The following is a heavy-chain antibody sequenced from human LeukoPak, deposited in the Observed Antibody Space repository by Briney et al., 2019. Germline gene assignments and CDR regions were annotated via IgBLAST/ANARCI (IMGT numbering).Heavy chain of an antibody. J-gene: IGHJ4*02. V-gene: IGHV3-23*01. CDR2: ISGSGGST. CDR1: GFTFRSYA. CDR3: AKDFDSSGYYFYYFDY. Sequence: GGSLRLSCAASGFTFRSYAMGWVRQAPGKGLEWVSAISGSGGSTYYADSVKGRFTISRDNSKNTLYLQMNSLRAEDTAVYYCAKDFDSSGYYFYYFDYWGQGTLVTVSS. D-gene: IGHD3-22*01.